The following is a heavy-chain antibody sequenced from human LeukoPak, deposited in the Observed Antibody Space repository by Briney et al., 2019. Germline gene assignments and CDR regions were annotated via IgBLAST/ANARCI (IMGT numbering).Heavy chain of an antibody. CDR1: GFTFSSYG. CDR3: ARTDGYGDYVLDY. CDR2: IWYDGSNK. Sequence: GGSLRLSCAASGFTFSSYGMPWVRQAPGKGLEWVAVIWYDGSNKYYADSVKGRFTISRDNSKNTLYLQMNSLRAEDTAVYYCARTDGYGDYVLDYWGQGTLVTVSS. V-gene: IGHV3-33*08. D-gene: IGHD4-17*01. J-gene: IGHJ4*02.